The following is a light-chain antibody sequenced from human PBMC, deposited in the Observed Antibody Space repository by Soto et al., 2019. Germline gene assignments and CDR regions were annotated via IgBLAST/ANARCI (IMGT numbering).Light chain of an antibody. CDR2: EVR. CDR1: ISDIGGYNF. V-gene: IGLV2-14*01. CDR3: SSFTSISTYV. Sequence: QSALTQPASVSGSPGQSITISCTGTISDIGGYNFISWYQHHPGKAPKLMISEVRDRPSGVSNRFSGSKSGNTASLTISGLQAEDEADYYCSSFTSISTYVFGTGTQLTVL. J-gene: IGLJ1*01.